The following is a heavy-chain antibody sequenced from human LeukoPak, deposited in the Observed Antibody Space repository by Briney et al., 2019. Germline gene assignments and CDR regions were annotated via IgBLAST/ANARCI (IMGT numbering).Heavy chain of an antibody. V-gene: IGHV4-59*01. CDR3: ARDLTGSGWYDY. Sequence: PSETLSLTCTVSGGSISSYYWSWIRQPPGKGLEWIGYIYYSGSTNYNPSLKSRVTISVDTSRNQFSPKLNSVTAADTAVYYCARDLTGSGWYDYWGQGTLVTVSS. J-gene: IGHJ4*02. CDR1: GGSISSYY. D-gene: IGHD6-19*01. CDR2: IYYSGST.